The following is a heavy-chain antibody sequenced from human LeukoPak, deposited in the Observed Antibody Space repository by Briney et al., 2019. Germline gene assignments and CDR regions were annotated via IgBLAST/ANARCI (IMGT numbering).Heavy chain of an antibody. D-gene: IGHD2-21*01. CDR3: SKLLGTIYPLWGMDV. CDR1: GVTFSMYA. V-gene: IGHV3-23*01. CDR2: ISNTGCST. Sequence: RAGGSLRLSCTVSGVTFSMYAMTWFRQAPGKGLEWVSGISNTGCSTYYADSVKGRFTISRDNSKSTLYLQMNSLRAEDTAVYYCSKLLGTIYPLWGMDVWGQGTTVTVPS. J-gene: IGHJ6*02.